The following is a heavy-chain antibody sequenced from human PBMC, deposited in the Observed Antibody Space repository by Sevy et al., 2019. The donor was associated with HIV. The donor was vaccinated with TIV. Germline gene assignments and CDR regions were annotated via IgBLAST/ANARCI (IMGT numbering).Heavy chain of an antibody. CDR2: INPNSGGT. CDR1: GXTFTGYY. V-gene: IGHV1-2*02. J-gene: IGHJ5*02. CDR3: ARESASWDIVVXPAAXFGFGDSPSPXNWXDX. Sequence: ASVKVSCKASGXTFTGYYMHWXRQAPGQGLEWMGWINPNSGGTNYAQKFQGRVTMTRDTSISTAYMELSRLRSDDTTVYYCARESASWDIVVXPAAXFGFGDSPSPXNWXDXXXXGTLVTVSS. D-gene: IGHD2-2*01.